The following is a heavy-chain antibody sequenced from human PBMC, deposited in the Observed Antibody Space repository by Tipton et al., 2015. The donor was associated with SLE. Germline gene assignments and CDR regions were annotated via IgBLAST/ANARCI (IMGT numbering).Heavy chain of an antibody. CDR2: IYDSGST. CDR3: ARGPTDYNFDY. CDR1: GGSISSYY. J-gene: IGHJ4*02. V-gene: IGHV4-59*01. Sequence: TLSLTCTVSGGSISSYYWSWIRQPPGKGLEWIGYIYDSGSTNYNPSLKSRVTISVDTSKNQFSLKLSSVTAADTAVYYCARGPTDYNFDYWGQGTLVTVSS. D-gene: IGHD4-11*01.